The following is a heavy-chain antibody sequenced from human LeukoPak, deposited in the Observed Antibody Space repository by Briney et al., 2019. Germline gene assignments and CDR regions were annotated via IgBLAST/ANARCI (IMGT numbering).Heavy chain of an antibody. CDR1: GGSISSGGYY. J-gene: IGHJ3*02. Sequence: SQTLSLTCTVSGGSISSGGYYWSWIRQHPGKGLEWIGYIYYSGSTYYNPSLKSRVTISVDTSKNQFSLKLSSVTAADTAVYYCARAREMSSSWLADAWAFDIWGQGTMVTVSS. V-gene: IGHV4-31*03. D-gene: IGHD6-19*01. CDR3: ARAREMSSSWLADAWAFDI. CDR2: IYYSGST.